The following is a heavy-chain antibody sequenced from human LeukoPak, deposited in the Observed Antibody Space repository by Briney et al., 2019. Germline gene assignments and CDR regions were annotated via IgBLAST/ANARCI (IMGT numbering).Heavy chain of an antibody. V-gene: IGHV1-3*01. CDR3: ARDSYTYYYGSGSYYFFGWFDP. J-gene: IGHJ5*02. CDR1: GYTFTSYA. CDR2: INAGNGNT. Sequence: GASVKVSYKASGYTFTSYAMHWVRQAPGQRLEWMGWINAGNGNTKYSQKFQGRVTITRDTSASTAYMELSSLRSEDTAVYYCARDSYTYYYGSGSYYFFGWFDPWGQGTLVTVSS. D-gene: IGHD3-10*01.